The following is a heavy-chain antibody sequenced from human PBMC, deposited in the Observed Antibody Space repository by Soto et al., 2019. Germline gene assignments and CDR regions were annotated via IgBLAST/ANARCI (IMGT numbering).Heavy chain of an antibody. J-gene: IGHJ3*02. V-gene: IGHV3-15*01. Sequence: GGSLRLSCAASGFTFSNAWMSWVRQAPGKGLEWVGRIKSKTGGGTTDYAAPVKGRFTISRDDSKNTLYLQMNSLKTEDTAVYYCTTDWDYYYDSSGYSDAFDIWGQGTMVTVSS. CDR3: TTDWDYYYDSSGYSDAFDI. CDR1: GFTFSNAW. CDR2: IKSKTGGGTT. D-gene: IGHD3-22*01.